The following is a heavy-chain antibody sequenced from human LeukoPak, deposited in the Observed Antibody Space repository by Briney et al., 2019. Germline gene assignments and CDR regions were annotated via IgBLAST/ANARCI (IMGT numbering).Heavy chain of an antibody. V-gene: IGHV1-18*01. J-gene: IGHJ2*01. CDR2: ISAYNGNT. D-gene: IGHD5-12*01. Sequence: GASVKVSCKASGYTFTSYGISWVRQAPGQGLEWMGWISAYNGNTNYAQKLQGRVTMTTDTSTSTAYMELRSLRSDDTAVYYCARGLAATISGWYFDLWGRGTLVTVSS. CDR3: ARGLAATISGWYFDL. CDR1: GYTFTSYG.